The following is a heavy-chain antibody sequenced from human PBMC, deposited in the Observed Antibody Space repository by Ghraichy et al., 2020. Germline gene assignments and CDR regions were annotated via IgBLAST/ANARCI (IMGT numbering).Heavy chain of an antibody. CDR3: ARGRYSSSWYVFDP. J-gene: IGHJ5*02. D-gene: IGHD6-13*01. V-gene: IGHV4-59*01. CDR2: IYYSGST. Sequence: SETLSLTCTVSGGSISSYYWSWIRQPPGKGLEWIGYIYYSGSTNYNPSLKSRVTISVDTSKNKFSLKLNSVTAADTAVYYCARGRYSSSWYVFDPWGQGTLVTVSS. CDR1: GGSISSYY.